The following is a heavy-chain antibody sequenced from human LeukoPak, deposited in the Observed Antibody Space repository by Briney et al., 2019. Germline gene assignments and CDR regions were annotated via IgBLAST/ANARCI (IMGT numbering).Heavy chain of an antibody. J-gene: IGHJ4*02. CDR3: AKGVQWAVPGSCLDS. D-gene: IGHD6-19*01. CDR1: GFPFNNYA. CDR2: ISGSGGST. Sequence: GSLRLSCPASGFPFNNYAMIWVRQAPGKGLEWVSGISGSGGSTYYADSVKGRFRISRDNSKNTLYLQMNGLRVDDTAVYYCAKGVQWAVPGSCLDSWGLGTLVTVSS. V-gene: IGHV3-23*01.